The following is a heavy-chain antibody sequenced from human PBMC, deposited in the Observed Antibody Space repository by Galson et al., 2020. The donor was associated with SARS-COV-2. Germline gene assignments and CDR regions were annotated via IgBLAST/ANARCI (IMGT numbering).Heavy chain of an antibody. CDR1: GFTVSSNY. D-gene: IGHD3-22*01. Sequence: GESLKISCAASGFTVSSNYMSWVRQAPGKGLEWVSVIYSGGSTYYADSVKGRFTISRDNSKNTLYLQMNSLRAEDTAVYYCARDVKPLLPTYYYDRSAFDIWGQGTMVTVSS. J-gene: IGHJ3*02. CDR2: IYSGGST. V-gene: IGHV3-53*01. CDR3: ARDVKPLLPTYYYDRSAFDI.